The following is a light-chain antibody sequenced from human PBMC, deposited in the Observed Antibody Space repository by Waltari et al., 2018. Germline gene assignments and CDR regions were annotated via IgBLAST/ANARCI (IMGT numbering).Light chain of an antibody. CDR3: QQYNRWPPIT. CDR2: DAA. CDR1: QSITTN. Sequence: EVVMTQSPATLSLSPGERATLPCRASQSITTNLAWDQHKPGQAPRLPIYDAATRATSVPARFSGSGSGTEFTLTISSLQSEDFAVYYCQQYNRWPPITFGQGTRLAIK. J-gene: IGKJ5*01. V-gene: IGKV3-15*01.